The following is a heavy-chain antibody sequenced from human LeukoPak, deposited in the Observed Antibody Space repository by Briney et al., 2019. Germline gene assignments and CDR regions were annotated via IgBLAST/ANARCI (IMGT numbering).Heavy chain of an antibody. V-gene: IGHV3-23*01. CDR3: AKDLGWELPAEAY. Sequence: PGGSLRLSCVASGFTFKSYVMNWVRQAPGKGLGWLATNGSGVSISYADSVKGRFTISRDNSNNTLYLQMNSLRVEDTAIYYCAKDLGWELPAEAYWGQGILVTVSS. CDR1: GFTFKSYV. D-gene: IGHD1-26*01. J-gene: IGHJ4*02. CDR2: TNGSGVSI.